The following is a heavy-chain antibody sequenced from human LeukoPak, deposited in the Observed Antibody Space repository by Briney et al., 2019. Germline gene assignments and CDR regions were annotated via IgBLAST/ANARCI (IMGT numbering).Heavy chain of an antibody. CDR3: ARGGLLLWFGESNLYFDY. Sequence: ASVTVSCKASGYTFTSYGISWVRQAPGQGLEWMGWISAYNGNTNYAQKLQGRVTMTTDTSTSTAYMELRSLRSDDTAVYYCARGGLLLWFGESNLYFDYWGQGTLVTVSS. D-gene: IGHD3-10*01. CDR2: ISAYNGNT. V-gene: IGHV1-18*01. J-gene: IGHJ4*02. CDR1: GYTFTSYG.